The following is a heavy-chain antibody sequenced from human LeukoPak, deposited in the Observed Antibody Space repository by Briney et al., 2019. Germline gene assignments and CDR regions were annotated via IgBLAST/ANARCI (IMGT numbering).Heavy chain of an antibody. CDR2: INHSGST. J-gene: IGHJ4*02. D-gene: IGHD5-24*01. CDR1: GGSFSGYY. Sequence: PSETLSLTCAVYGGSFSGYYWSWIHQPPGKGLEWIGEINHSGSTNYNPSLKSRVTISVDTSKNQFSLKLSSVTAADTAVYYCAREGQEMATIIWGQGTLVTVSS. V-gene: IGHV4-34*01. CDR3: AREGQEMATII.